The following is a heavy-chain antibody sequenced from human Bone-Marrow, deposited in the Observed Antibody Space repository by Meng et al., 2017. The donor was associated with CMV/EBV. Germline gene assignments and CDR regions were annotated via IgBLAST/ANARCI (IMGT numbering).Heavy chain of an antibody. Sequence: GGSLRLSCAASGFTFSRDWMTWVRQAPGKGLEWVALINRDESDKYYVDSVKGRFTISRDNAKNSVYLQMNSLRGEDTAVYYCARVAIRSGFGMDVWGQGTTVTVSS. J-gene: IGHJ6*02. V-gene: IGHV3-7*01. D-gene: IGHD3-3*01. CDR2: INRDESDK. CDR3: ARVAIRSGFGMDV. CDR1: GFTFSRDW.